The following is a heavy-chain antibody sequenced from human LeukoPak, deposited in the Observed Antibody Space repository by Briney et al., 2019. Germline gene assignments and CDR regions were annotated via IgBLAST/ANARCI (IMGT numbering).Heavy chain of an antibody. CDR1: GYTLTELS. Sequence: GASVKVSCKVSGYTLTELSMHWVRQAPGKGLEWMGGFDSEDGETIYAQKFQGRVTMTEDTSTDTAYMELSSLRSEDTAVYYCATDSTVQYYYDSSGYLYWGQGTLVTVSS. J-gene: IGHJ4*02. CDR3: ATDSTVQYYYDSSGYLY. D-gene: IGHD3-22*01. V-gene: IGHV1-24*01. CDR2: FDSEDGET.